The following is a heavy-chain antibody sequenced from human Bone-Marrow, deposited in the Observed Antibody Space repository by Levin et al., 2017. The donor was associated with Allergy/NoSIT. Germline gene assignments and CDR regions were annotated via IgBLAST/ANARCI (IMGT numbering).Heavy chain of an antibody. V-gene: IGHV3-23*01. CDR1: GFTFSSYA. Sequence: GGSLRLSCAASGFTFSSYAMSWVRQAPGKGLEWVSAISGSGGSTYYADSVKGRFTISRDNSKNTLYLQMNSLRAEDTAVYNCAKDRVAAAGTHQFDYWGQGTLVTVSS. J-gene: IGHJ4*02. CDR3: AKDRVAAAGTHQFDY. D-gene: IGHD6-13*01. CDR2: ISGSGGST.